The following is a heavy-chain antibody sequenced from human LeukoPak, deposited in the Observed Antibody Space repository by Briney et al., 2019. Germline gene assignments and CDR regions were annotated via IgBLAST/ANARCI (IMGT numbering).Heavy chain of an antibody. CDR2: INPNNGGT. V-gene: IGHV1-2*02. CDR3: ATLGFADFFPRLDY. CDR1: GYTFTGYY. Sequence: ASVKVSCKASGYTFTGYYMYWVRQAPGQGLEWMGWINPNNGGTNYAQKFQGRVTLTRDTSTNTAYLELSRLRSDDTAVYYCATLGFADFFPRLDYWGQGTLVTVSS. J-gene: IGHJ4*02. D-gene: IGHD3-10*01.